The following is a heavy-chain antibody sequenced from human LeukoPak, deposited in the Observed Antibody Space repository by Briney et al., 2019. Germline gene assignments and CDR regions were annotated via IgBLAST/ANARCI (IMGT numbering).Heavy chain of an antibody. V-gene: IGHV3-30*02. CDR3: AKDICGGNCYPHGGY. J-gene: IGHJ4*02. CDR1: GFTFSNHG. D-gene: IGHD2-21*01. Sequence: GGSLRLSCAASGFTFSNHGMHWVRQAPGKGLEWVAFIPYDGSNKYYADSLQGRFTISRDNSMNTLYLQMSSLRAEDTAIYYCAKDICGGNCYPHGGYWGQGTLVTVSS. CDR2: IPYDGSNK.